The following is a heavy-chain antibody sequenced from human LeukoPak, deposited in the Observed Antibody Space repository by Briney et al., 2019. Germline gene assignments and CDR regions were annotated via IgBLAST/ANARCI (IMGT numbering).Heavy chain of an antibody. CDR3: ARFAHVYSAYDY. CDR1: GYTFTSYY. CDR2: INPSGSST. D-gene: IGHD5-12*01. Sequence: ASVKVSCKASGYTFTSYYIHWVRLAPGQGLEWMGIINPSGSSTHYAQKFQGRVTMTTDTSTSTVYMNLGGLRSEDTAVYYCARFAHVYSAYDYWGQGTLVTVSS. J-gene: IGHJ4*02. V-gene: IGHV1-46*01.